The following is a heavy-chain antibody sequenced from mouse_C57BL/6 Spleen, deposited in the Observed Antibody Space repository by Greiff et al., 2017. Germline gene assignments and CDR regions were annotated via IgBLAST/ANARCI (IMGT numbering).Heavy chain of an antibody. J-gene: IGHJ2*01. CDR2: IDPENGDT. V-gene: IGHV14-4*01. Sequence: VQLKQSGAELVRPGASVKLSCTASGFNIKDDYMHWVKQRPEQGLEWIGWIDPENGDTEYASKFQGKATITADTSSNTAYLQLSSLTSEDTAVYYCTTEGTTVVATEDYWGQGTTLTVSS. CDR1: GFNIKDDY. D-gene: IGHD1-1*01. CDR3: TTEGTTVVATEDY.